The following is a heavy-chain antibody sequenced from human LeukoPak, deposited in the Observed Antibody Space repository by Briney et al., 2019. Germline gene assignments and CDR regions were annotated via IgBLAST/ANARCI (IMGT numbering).Heavy chain of an antibody. CDR1: GYSFTKWW. CDR2: IYPADSDI. D-gene: IGHD1-26*01. Sequence: GESLKISCKASGYSFTKWWIGWVRQMPGKGLGWMGIIYPADSDIRYSPSFQGQVTISADKSISTAYLQWHSLKASDTAIYYCARQSPYSGSNGFDPWGQGTLVTVSS. V-gene: IGHV5-51*01. J-gene: IGHJ5*02. CDR3: ARQSPYSGSNGFDP.